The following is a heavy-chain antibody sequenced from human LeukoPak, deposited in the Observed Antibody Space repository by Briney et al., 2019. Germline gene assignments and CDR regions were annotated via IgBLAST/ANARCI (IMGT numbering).Heavy chain of an antibody. CDR3: AKGSLYYYDSGGYRYFDY. D-gene: IGHD3-22*01. V-gene: IGHV3-23*01. CDR1: GFTFSSYA. J-gene: IGHJ4*02. Sequence: GGSLRLSCAASGFTFSSYAMSWVRQAPGRGLEWVSSVSGSGGSTYYADSVKGRFTISRDNSKNTLYLQMNSLRAEDTAVYYCAKGSLYYYDSGGYRYFDYWGQGTLVTVSS. CDR2: VSGSGGST.